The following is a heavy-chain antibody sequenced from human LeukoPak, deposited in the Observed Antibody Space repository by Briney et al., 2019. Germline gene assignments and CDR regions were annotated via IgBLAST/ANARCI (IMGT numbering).Heavy chain of an antibody. D-gene: IGHD3-10*01. CDR1: GFTFSSYA. Sequence: GGSLRLSCAASGFTFSSYAMHWVRQAPGKGLEWVAVISYDGSNKYYADSVKGRFTISRDNSKNTLYLQMNSLRVEDTAVYYCARGSSLQHWGQGTLVTVSS. V-gene: IGHV3-30-3*01. J-gene: IGHJ1*01. CDR2: ISYDGSNK. CDR3: ARGSSLQH.